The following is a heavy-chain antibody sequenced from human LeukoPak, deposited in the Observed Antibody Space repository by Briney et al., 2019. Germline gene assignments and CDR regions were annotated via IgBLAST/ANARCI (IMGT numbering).Heavy chain of an antibody. V-gene: IGHV3-23*01. CDR3: ARGERIYDSSGYYYGRDAFDI. J-gene: IGHJ3*02. CDR2: ISGTGANT. CDR1: GFVFSNYA. D-gene: IGHD3-22*01. Sequence: AGGSLRLSCAASGFVFSNYAMSWVRQAPGKGLEWVSTISGTGANTYYAGSVKGRFTISRDNAKNSLYLQMNSLRAEDTAVYYCARGERIYDSSGYYYGRDAFDIWGQGTMVTVSS.